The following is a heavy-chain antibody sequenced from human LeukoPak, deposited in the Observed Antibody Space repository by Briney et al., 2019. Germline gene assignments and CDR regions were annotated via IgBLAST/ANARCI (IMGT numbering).Heavy chain of an antibody. Sequence: GGSLRLSCAASGFTFSSYAMSWVRQAPGKGLEWVSAISGSGGSTYYADSVKGRFTISRDNSKNTLYLQMNSLRAEDRAVYYCAKGTSVVVVVATDYWGQGTLVTVSS. CDR2: ISGSGGST. J-gene: IGHJ4*02. CDR3: AKGTSVVVVVATDY. V-gene: IGHV3-23*01. D-gene: IGHD2-15*01. CDR1: GFTFSSYA.